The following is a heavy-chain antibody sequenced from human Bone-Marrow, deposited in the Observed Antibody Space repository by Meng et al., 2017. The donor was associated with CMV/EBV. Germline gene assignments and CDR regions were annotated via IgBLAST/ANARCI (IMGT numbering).Heavy chain of an antibody. CDR2: IRWNSNSV. J-gene: IGHJ4*02. V-gene: IGHV3-9*01. CDR3: VKGDNSWYGIDY. Sequence: GGSLRLSCAASGFTFKDYAMQWVRQAPGKGLEWVSSIRWNSNSVGYAESVKGRFTISRDNTKISLYLQMNSLRPEDTALYYCVKGDNSWYGIDYWGQGTLVTVSS. D-gene: IGHD6-13*01. CDR1: GFTFKDYA.